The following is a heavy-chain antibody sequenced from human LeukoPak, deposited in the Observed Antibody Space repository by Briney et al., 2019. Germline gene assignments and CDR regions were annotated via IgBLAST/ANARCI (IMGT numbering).Heavy chain of an antibody. CDR1: GGSISSSSYY. CDR3: ARSDYYYYMDV. J-gene: IGHJ6*03. CDR2: IYYSGST. V-gene: IGHV4-39*07. Sequence: SETLSLTCTVSGGSISSSSYYWGWIRQPPGKGLEWIGSIYYSGSTYYNPSLKSRVTISVDTSKNQFSLKLSSVTAADTAVYYCARSDYYYYMDVWGKGTTVTISS.